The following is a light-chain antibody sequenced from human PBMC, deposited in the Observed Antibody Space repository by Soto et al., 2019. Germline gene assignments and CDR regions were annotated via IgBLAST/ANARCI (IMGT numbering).Light chain of an antibody. J-gene: IGLJ2*01. CDR2: EVT. V-gene: IGLV2-23*02. CDR1: TSDVGSNDL. CDR3: CSYAGLSEVV. Sequence: QSVLTQPASVSGSPGQSITISCTGTTSDVGSNDLVSWYQQHPGKAPKLIIFEVTKRPSGVSNRFSGSKSGKTASLTISGLQAEDEADYHCCSYAGLSEVVFGGGTQLTVL.